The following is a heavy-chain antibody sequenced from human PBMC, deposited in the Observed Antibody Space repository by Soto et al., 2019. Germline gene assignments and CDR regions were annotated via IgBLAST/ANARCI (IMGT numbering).Heavy chain of an antibody. Sequence: EVRLVESGGGLVQPGGSLRLSCAASGFTFSSDWMTWVRQAPGKGLEWVANIRKDGSKTSYLDSVRGRFTISRDNAQSSLYLQMDSLRAEATALYYCARDVSQGTSSLYFDAFDIWGQGTMVTVSS. D-gene: IGHD6-13*01. CDR2: IRKDGSKT. CDR1: GFTFSSDW. CDR3: ARDVSQGTSSLYFDAFDI. J-gene: IGHJ3*02. V-gene: IGHV3-7*05.